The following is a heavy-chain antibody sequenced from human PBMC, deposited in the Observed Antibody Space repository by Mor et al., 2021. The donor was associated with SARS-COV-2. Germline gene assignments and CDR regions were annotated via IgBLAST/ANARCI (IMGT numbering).Heavy chain of an antibody. CDR2: IYPGDSDT. D-gene: IGHD2-15*01. Sequence: GWMGIIYPGDSDTRYSPSFQGQVTISADKSISTAYLQWSSLKASDTAMYYCARRDCSGGSCYSGYDYWGQGTLV. V-gene: IGHV5-51*01. J-gene: IGHJ4*02. CDR3: ARRDCSGGSCYSGYDY.